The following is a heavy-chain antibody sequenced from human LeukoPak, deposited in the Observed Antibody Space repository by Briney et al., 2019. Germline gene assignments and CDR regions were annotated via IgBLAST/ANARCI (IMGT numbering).Heavy chain of an antibody. J-gene: IGHJ4*02. Sequence: PGGSLRLSCAASGFTFSSYSMNWVRQAPGKGLEWVSSISSSSSYIYYADSVEGRFTVSRDNAKNTLYLQVNNLRAEDTAVYYCARGPNSNWSGLDFWGQGTLLTVSS. CDR1: GFTFSSYS. CDR2: ISSSSSYI. D-gene: IGHD6-6*01. V-gene: IGHV3-21*01. CDR3: ARGPNSNWSGLDF.